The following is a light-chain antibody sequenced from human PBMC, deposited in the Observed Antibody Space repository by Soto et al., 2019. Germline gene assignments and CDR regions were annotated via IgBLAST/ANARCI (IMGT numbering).Light chain of an antibody. V-gene: IGLV2-14*01. CDR3: SSYTSSSTLLYV. J-gene: IGLJ1*01. Sequence: QSALTQPASVSGSPGQSITISCTGTSSDVGGYNYVYWYQQHPGKAPKLMIYDVSNRPSGVSNRSSGSKSGNTASLTISGLQADDEADYYCSSYTSSSTLLYVFGTGTKLTVL. CDR2: DVS. CDR1: SSDVGGYNY.